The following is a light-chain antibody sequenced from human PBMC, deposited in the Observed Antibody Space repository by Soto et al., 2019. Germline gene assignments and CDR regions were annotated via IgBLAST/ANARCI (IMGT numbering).Light chain of an antibody. CDR2: EDS. CDR3: CSYAGSRTYL. V-gene: IGLV2-23*01. Sequence: QSVLTQPASVSGSPGQSITISCTGTSGDVGSYNLVSWYQQQPGKAPKLLIYEDSQRPSGVSTRFSGSKSGNTASLTISGLQADDEADYYCCSYAGSRTYLFGTGTKVTVL. J-gene: IGLJ1*01. CDR1: SGDVGSYNL.